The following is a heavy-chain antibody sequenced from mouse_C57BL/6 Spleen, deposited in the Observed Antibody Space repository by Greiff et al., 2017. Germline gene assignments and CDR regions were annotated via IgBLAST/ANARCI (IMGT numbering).Heavy chain of an antibody. D-gene: IGHD1-2*01. CDR3: ARFTTTSGYFDV. J-gene: IGHJ1*03. CDR2: IDPSDSYT. CDR1: GYTFTSYW. Sequence: QVQLQQPGAELVMPGASVKLSCKASGYTFTSYWMHWVKQRPGQGLEWIGEIDPSDSYTNYNQKFKGKSTLTVDKSSSTAYMQLSSLTSEDSAVYYCARFTTTSGYFDVWGTGTTVTVSS. V-gene: IGHV1-69*01.